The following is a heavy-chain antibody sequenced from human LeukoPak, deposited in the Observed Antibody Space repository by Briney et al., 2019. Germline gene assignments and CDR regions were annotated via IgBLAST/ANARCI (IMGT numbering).Heavy chain of an antibody. V-gene: IGHV3-30*18. CDR3: AKDLLKTASVGATGGDY. Sequence: GGSLRLSCAASGFTFSSYGMHWVRQAPGKGLEWVAVISYDGSNKYYADSVKGRFTISRDNSKNTLYLQMNSLRAEDTAVYYCAKDLLKTASVGATGGDYWGQGTLVTVSS. CDR1: GFTFSSYG. D-gene: IGHD1-26*01. CDR2: ISYDGSNK. J-gene: IGHJ4*02.